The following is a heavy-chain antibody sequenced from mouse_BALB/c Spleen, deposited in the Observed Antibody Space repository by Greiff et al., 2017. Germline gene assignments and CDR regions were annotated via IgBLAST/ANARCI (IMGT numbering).Heavy chain of an antibody. V-gene: IGHV1-9*01. J-gene: IGHJ3*01. CDR2: ILPGSGST. Sequence: QVQLQQSGAELMKPGASVKISCKATGYTFSSYWIEWVKQRPGHGLEWIGEILPGSGSTNYNEKFKGKATFTADTSSNTAYMQLSSLTSEDSAVYYCARRAMIKPWFAYWGQGTLVTVSA. CDR1: GYTFSSYW. D-gene: IGHD2-4*01. CDR3: ARRAMIKPWFAY.